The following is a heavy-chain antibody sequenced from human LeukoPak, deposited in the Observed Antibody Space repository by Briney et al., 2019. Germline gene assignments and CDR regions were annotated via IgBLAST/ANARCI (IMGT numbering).Heavy chain of an antibody. CDR2: IYSGGST. CDR1: GFTVSSNY. J-gene: IGHJ4*02. V-gene: IGHV3-53*01. D-gene: IGHD6-13*01. Sequence: PGGSLGLSCAASGFTVSSNYMSWVRQAPGKGLEWVSVIYSGGSTYYADSVKGRFTISRDNSKNTLYLQMNSLRAEDTAVYYCARESIAAAGTALFDYWGQGTLVTVSS. CDR3: ARESIAAAGTALFDY.